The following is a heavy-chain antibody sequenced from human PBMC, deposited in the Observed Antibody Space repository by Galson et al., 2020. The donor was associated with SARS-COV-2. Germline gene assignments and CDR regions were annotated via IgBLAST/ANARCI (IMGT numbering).Heavy chain of an antibody. V-gene: IGHV3-49*03. J-gene: IGHJ4*02. CDR2: IRSKAYGGTT. D-gene: IGHD3-3*01. CDR3: TRYYDFWSGYYSSPYYFDY. CDR1: GFTFGDYA. Sequence: GESLKISCTASGFTFGDYAMSWFRQAPGKGLEWVVFIRSKAYGGTTEYAASVKGRFTISRDDSKSIAYLQMNSLKTEDTAVYYCTRYYDFWSGYYSSPYYFDYWGQGTLVTVSS.